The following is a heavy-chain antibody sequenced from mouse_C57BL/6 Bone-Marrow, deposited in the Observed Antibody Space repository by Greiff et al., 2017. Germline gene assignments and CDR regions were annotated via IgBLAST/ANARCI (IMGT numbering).Heavy chain of an antibody. J-gene: IGHJ3*01. Sequence: QVQLQQPGAELVKPGASVKLSCKASGYTFTSYWMHWVKQRPGQGLEWIGMIHPNSGSTNYNEKFKSKATLTVDKSSSTAYMQLSSLTSEDSAVYYCPRSKRRIEPFAYWGQGTLVTVSA. CDR3: PRSKRRIEPFAY. CDR2: IHPNSGST. V-gene: IGHV1-64*01. CDR1: GYTFTSYW.